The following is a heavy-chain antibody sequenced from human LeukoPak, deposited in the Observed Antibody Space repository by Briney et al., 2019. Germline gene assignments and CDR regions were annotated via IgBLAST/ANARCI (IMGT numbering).Heavy chain of an antibody. Sequence: GGSLRLSCAASGFTFSNYGMHWVRQAPGKGLEWVAIIWSDGNNKYYSDSVKGRFTISRDNSKNTLYLQMNSLRAEDTAVYYCAAEDVSRFDYWGQGTLVTVSS. V-gene: IGHV3-33*01. CDR2: IWSDGNNK. CDR1: GFTFSNYG. J-gene: IGHJ4*02. CDR3: AAEDVSRFDY.